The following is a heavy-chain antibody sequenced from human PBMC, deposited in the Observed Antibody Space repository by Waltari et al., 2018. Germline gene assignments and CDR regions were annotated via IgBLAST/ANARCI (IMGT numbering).Heavy chain of an antibody. CDR1: GFTFSNAW. CDR3: TTDGGEYSSFSEAFDI. CDR2: IKSKTDGGTT. D-gene: IGHD6-6*01. Sequence: EVQLVESGGGLVKPGGSLRLSCAASGFTFSNAWMSWVRQAPGKGLEWVGRIKSKTDGGTTDYAAPVKGRFTISRDDSKNTLYLQMNSLKTEDTAVYYCTTDGGEYSSFSEAFDIWGQGTMVTVSS. V-gene: IGHV3-15*01. J-gene: IGHJ3*02.